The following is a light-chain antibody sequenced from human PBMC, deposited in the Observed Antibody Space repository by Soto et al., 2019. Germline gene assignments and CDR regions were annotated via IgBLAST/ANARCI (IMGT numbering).Light chain of an antibody. V-gene: IGKV3-20*01. CDR3: QQYGRSPPVK. Sequence: EMVLTQSPGTLALSPGERGTLSCGASQSVSSSFLAWYQQKPGQAPRPLIYGTSSRATGIPDRFSGSGSGTDFTLTISRLEPEDFAVYYCQQYGRSPPVKFGQGTKVDIK. J-gene: IGKJ1*01. CDR2: GTS. CDR1: QSVSSSF.